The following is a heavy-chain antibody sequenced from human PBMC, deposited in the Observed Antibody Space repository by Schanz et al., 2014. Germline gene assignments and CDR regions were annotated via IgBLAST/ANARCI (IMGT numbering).Heavy chain of an antibody. CDR2: INTADTT. CDR1: GFTFSSYS. CDR3: AKDMNREATAPES. D-gene: IGHD5-12*01. Sequence: EVQLVESGGGLVKPGGSLRLSCAASGFTFSSYSMNWVRQAPGKGLEWVSAINTADTTYYADSVKGRFTVSRDNSKNTVYLHMNSLRDEDTAVYYCAKDMNREATAPESWGQGTLVTVSS. J-gene: IGHJ5*02. V-gene: IGHV3-23*04.